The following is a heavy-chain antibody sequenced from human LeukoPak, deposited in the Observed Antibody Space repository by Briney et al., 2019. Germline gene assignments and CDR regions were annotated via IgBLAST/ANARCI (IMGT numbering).Heavy chain of an antibody. J-gene: IGHJ2*01. Sequence: SETLSLTCAVYGGSFSGYYWSSIRQSPGKGLEWIGEINHSGSTNYNPSLKSRVTISVDTSKNQFSLKLNSVTAADTAVYYCARRRQYDSSLFWNFDLWGRGTLVTVSS. CDR1: GGSFSGYY. V-gene: IGHV4-34*01. CDR2: INHSGST. D-gene: IGHD6-6*01. CDR3: ARRRQYDSSLFWNFDL.